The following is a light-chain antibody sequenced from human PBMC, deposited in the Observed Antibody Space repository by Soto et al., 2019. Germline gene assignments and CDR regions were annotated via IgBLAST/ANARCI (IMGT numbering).Light chain of an antibody. CDR1: QSVSSSY. Sequence: EIVLTQSPGTLSLSPGERATLSCRASQSVSSSYLAWYQQKPGQAPRLLIYGASSRATGIPDRFSGSGSGTDFNITISRLEDEDFAVYCCQEYGSAPGTFGQGTKVAI. CDR2: GAS. J-gene: IGKJ1*01. V-gene: IGKV3-20*01. CDR3: QEYGSAPGT.